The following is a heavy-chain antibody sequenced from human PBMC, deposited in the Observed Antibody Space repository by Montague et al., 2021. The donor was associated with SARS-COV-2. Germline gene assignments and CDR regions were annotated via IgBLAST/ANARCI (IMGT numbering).Heavy chain of an antibody. Sequence: TLSLTCSVSGGSISNGSYPWSWIRQPPGKGLEWIGYIFPGGSTYSNASLQSRVTITRDNSKNQLSLRRTSITAADTAVYFCARGGADVGDYGWLDHWGQGTLVTVS. CDR1: GGSISNGSYP. CDR2: IFPGGST. J-gene: IGHJ5*02. CDR3: ARGGADVGDYGWLDH. D-gene: IGHD4-17*01. V-gene: IGHV4-30-2*01.